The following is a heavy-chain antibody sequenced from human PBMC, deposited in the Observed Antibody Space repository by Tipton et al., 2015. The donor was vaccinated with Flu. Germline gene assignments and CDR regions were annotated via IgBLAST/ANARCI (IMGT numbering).Heavy chain of an antibody. D-gene: IGHD5-18*01. CDR3: ARHRGYSYGYPDY. J-gene: IGHJ4*02. CDR2: IYPGDSET. V-gene: IGHV5-51*01. Sequence: VQLVQSGAEVKKPGESLKISCKGSGYTFTSYWIGWVRQMPGKGLEWMGIIYPGDSETRYSPSFQGQVTMSADKSVSTAYLQWSSLKAADTAMYYCARHRGYSYGYPDYWGQGTLVTVSS. CDR1: GYTFTSYW.